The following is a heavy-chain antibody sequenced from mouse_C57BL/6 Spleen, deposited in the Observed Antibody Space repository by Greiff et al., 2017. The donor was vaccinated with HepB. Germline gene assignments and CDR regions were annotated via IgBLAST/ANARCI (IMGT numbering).Heavy chain of an antibody. D-gene: IGHD1-1*01. CDR3: ARSPHYYGSSEGYLDV. CDR2: IYPSDSET. CDR1: GYTFTSYW. V-gene: IGHV1-61*01. J-gene: IGHJ1*03. Sequence: QVQLQQPGAELVRPGSSVKLSCKASGYTFTSYWMDWVKQRPGQGLEWIGNIYPSDSETHYNQKFKDKATLTVDKSSSTAYMQLSSLTSEDSAVYYCARSPHYYGSSEGYLDVWGTGTTVTVSS.